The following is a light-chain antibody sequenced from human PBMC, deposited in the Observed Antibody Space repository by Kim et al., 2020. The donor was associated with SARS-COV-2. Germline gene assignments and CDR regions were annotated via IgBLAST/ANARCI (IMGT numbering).Light chain of an antibody. CDR3: QQRNNWPPAVT. Sequence: PGEGAILSCRASQSIGISLGWYQHKPGQAPRLLIYDEAIRAAGIPDRFSGGGSGTDFTLTIGNLEPEDFAVYYCQQRNNWPPAVTFGGGTKVDIK. V-gene: IGKV3-11*01. J-gene: IGKJ4*01. CDR2: DEA. CDR1: QSIGIS.